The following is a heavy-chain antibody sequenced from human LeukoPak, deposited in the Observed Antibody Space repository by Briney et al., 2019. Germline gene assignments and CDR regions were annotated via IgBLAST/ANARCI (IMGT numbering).Heavy chain of an antibody. Sequence: GGSLRLSCPASGFTFSDYSMSWVRQAPGKGLEWVSSISSSSDYIYHADSVKGRFTISRDNARNSLYLQMNSLRAEDTAVYYCARSRSVSNYKGMDVWGQGTTVTVSS. D-gene: IGHD5/OR15-5a*01. J-gene: IGHJ6*02. V-gene: IGHV3-21*01. CDR3: ARSRSVSNYKGMDV. CDR1: GFTFSDYS. CDR2: ISSSSDYI.